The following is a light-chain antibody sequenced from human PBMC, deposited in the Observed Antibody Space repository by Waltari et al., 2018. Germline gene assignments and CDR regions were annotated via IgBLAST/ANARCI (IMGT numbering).Light chain of an antibody. CDR1: TSDVGSYDL. Sequence: QSALTQPASVSGTPGQSITISCRGTTSDVGSYDLVSWYQQHPGEAPKLLICEVFKRPPDTSSRFSGAKSGSTASLTISGLQPEDEADYYCCSYDGRGTYVFGSGTKVTVL. CDR3: CSYDGRGTYV. J-gene: IGLJ1*01. V-gene: IGLV2-23*02. CDR2: EVF.